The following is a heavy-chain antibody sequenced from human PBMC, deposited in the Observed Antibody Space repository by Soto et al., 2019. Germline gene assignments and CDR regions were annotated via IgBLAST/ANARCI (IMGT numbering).Heavy chain of an antibody. J-gene: IGHJ4*02. CDR2: ISSSSSYI. D-gene: IGHD3-22*01. CDR1: GFTFSSYS. V-gene: IGHV3-21*01. Sequence: XVSLRLSCAASGFTFSSYSMNWVRQAPGKGLEWVSSISSSSSYIYYADSVKGRFTISRDNAKNSLYLQMNSLRAEDTAVYYCPSDGGSEAYYDSSGSDYCGQGTLVTVSS. CDR3: PSDGGSEAYYDSSGSDY.